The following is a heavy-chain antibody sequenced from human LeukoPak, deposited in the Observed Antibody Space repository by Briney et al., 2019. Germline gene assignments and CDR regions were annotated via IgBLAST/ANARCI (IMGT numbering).Heavy chain of an antibody. V-gene: IGHV1-46*01. Sequence: ASVKVSCKASGYTFTNNYMHWVRQAPGQGLEWMGIINPSAGSTSYAQSFQGRVTMTRDTSSSTVYMELSSLRFDDTAIYYCARASSSRGSYSRRGEDYFDYWGQGTLVTVSS. J-gene: IGHJ4*02. D-gene: IGHD1-26*01. CDR1: GYTFTNNY. CDR2: INPSAGST. CDR3: ARASSSRGSYSRRGEDYFDY.